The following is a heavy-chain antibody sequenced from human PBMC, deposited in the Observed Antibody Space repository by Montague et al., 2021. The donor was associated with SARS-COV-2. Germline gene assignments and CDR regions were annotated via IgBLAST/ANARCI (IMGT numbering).Heavy chain of an antibody. V-gene: IGHV4-39*02. J-gene: IGHJ3*01. CDR3: ARLKRYFDSSGSPSAFDF. D-gene: IGHD3-22*01. Sequence: ETLSLTCTVSGGSITNNIDYWAWIRQPPGKGLEWIGSIYYTGNTYYNPSLKSRVTISVVTSKNHFTLKLSSVTAAETAVYYYARLKRYFDSSGSPSAFDFWGQGTEVTVSS. CDR2: IYYTGNT. CDR1: GGSITNNIDY.